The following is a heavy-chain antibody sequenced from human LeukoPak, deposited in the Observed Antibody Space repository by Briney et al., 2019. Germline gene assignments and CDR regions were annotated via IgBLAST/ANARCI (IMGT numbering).Heavy chain of an antibody. CDR2: IYSGGST. CDR1: GFTVSSNY. J-gene: IGHJ4*02. V-gene: IGHV3-66*01. D-gene: IGHD5-18*01. CDR3: ANNRYSYGLGYFDY. Sequence: GGSLRLSCAASGFTVSSNYMSWVRQAPGKGLEWVSIIYSGGSTYYADSVKGRFTISRDNSKNTLYLQMNSLRAEDTAVYYCANNRYSYGLGYFDYWGQGTLVTVSS.